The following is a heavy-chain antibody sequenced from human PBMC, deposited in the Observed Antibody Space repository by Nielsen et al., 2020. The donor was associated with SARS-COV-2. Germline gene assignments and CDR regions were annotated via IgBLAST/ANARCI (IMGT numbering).Heavy chain of an antibody. CDR1: GGSISSAGHY. CDR2: IYYSGST. CDR3: ARNGDYYDSSGYFFDY. Sequence: SETLSLTCTVSGGSISSAGHYWSWIRQHPGKGLEWIGSIYYSGSTHYNPSLKSRVTTSADTSKNQFSLKLSSVTAADTAVYYCARNGDYYDSSGYFFDYWGQGTLVTVSS. J-gene: IGHJ4*02. D-gene: IGHD3-22*01. V-gene: IGHV4-31*03.